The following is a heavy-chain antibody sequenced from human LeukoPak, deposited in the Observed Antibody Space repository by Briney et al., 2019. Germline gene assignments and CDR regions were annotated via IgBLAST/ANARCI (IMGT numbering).Heavy chain of an antibody. CDR3: AKAPNYDFWSGYYYFDY. Sequence: GGSLRLSCAASGFTFDDYAMHWGRQAPGEGLEWVSGISGNSGSLGYAESVKGRFTSSRDNAKNSLYVQMNSLGAEDTALYYCAKAPNYDFWSGYYYFDYWGQGTLVTVSS. D-gene: IGHD3-3*01. CDR2: ISGNSGSL. CDR1: GFTFDDYA. J-gene: IGHJ4*02. V-gene: IGHV3-9*01.